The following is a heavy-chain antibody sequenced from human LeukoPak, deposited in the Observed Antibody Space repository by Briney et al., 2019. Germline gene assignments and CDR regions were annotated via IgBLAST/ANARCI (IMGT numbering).Heavy chain of an antibody. CDR3: ARIIGDSSGYYYDAFDI. Sequence: SGPALVKPTQTLTLTCTFSGFSLSTSGMCVSWIRQPPGKALERLARIDWDDDKYYSTSLKTRLTISKDTSKNQVVLTMTNMDPVDTATYYCARIIGDSSGYYYDAFDIWGQGTMVTVSS. CDR1: GFSLSTSGMC. J-gene: IGHJ3*02. CDR2: IDWDDDK. V-gene: IGHV2-70*11. D-gene: IGHD3-22*01.